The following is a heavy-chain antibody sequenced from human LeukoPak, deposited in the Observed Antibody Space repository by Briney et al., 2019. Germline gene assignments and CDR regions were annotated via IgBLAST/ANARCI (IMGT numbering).Heavy chain of an antibody. CDR1: EFSVGSNY. CDR3: ARDPRYYDR. J-gene: IGHJ4*02. D-gene: IGHD3-22*01. V-gene: IGHV3-66*02. CDR2: IYSGGSP. Sequence: HPGGSLRLSCAVSEFSVGSNYMSWVRQAPGKGPEWVSVIYSGGSPQYADSVKGRFTISRDNAKNTLYLQMNSLRTEDTAVYYCARDPRYYDRWGQGTLVTVSS.